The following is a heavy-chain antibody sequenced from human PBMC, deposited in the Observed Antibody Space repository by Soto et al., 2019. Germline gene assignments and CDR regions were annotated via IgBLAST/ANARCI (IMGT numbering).Heavy chain of an antibody. V-gene: IGHV3-30*18. J-gene: IGHJ6*02. D-gene: IGHD6-13*01. Sequence: GGSLRLSCAASGFTFSSCGMHWVRQAPGKGLEWVAAISYDGSNEYYVDSVKGRFTISRDNSKNTLNLQMNSLRPEDTAVYYCAKVRRLAAAPSRYYYGMDVWGQGTTVTVSS. CDR1: GFTFSSCG. CDR2: ISYDGSNE. CDR3: AKVRRLAAAPSRYYYGMDV.